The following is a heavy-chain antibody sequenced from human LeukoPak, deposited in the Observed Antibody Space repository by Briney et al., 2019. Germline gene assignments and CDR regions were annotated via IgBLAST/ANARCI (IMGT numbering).Heavy chain of an antibody. CDR1: GYTFTSYY. V-gene: IGHV1-46*01. CDR3: ARSWSNSFDP. Sequence: GASVKVSCKASGYTFTSYYMHWVRQAPGQGLEWMGIINPSGGSTSYAQKFQGRVTVTRDTSITTAYMELSRLRSDDTAVYYCARSWSNSFDPWGQGTLVTVSS. J-gene: IGHJ5*02. CDR2: INPSGGST.